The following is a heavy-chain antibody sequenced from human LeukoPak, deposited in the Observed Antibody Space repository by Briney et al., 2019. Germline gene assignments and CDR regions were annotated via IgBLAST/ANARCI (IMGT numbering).Heavy chain of an antibody. CDR2: IYYSGST. CDR1: GGSISSGGYY. V-gene: IGHV4-31*03. D-gene: IGHD3-10*01. J-gene: IGHJ6*04. CDR3: ARVGHYYGSGSYYNPWDYYYGMDV. Sequence: SETLSLTCTVSGGSISSGGYYWSWIRQHPGKGLEWIGYIYYSGSTYYNPSLKSRVTISVDTSKNQFSLKLSSVTAADTAVYYCARVGHYYGSGSYYNPWDYYYGMDVWGKGTTVTVSS.